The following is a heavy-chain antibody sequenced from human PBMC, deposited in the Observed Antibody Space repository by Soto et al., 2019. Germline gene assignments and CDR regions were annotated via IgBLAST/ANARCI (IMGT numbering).Heavy chain of an antibody. CDR2: IYYRGST. Sequence: QVQLQESGPGLVKPSDTLSLTCAVSGYSISSSNWWGWIRQPPGKGLEWIGYIYYRGSTYYNPPLKSRVPMSVATSDNQFSLKLSSVTAVDTAVYYCARTLGGVYGFDYWGQGTLVTVSS. CDR1: GYSISSSNW. D-gene: IGHD3-16*01. V-gene: IGHV4-28*01. CDR3: ARTLGGVYGFDY. J-gene: IGHJ4*02.